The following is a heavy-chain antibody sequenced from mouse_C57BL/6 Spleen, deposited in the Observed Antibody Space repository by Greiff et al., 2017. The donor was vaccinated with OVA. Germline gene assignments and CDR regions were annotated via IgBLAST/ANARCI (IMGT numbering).Heavy chain of an antibody. CDR2: IYPGDGDT. D-gene: IGHD2-4*01. CDR3: ARIGDYDSYFDY. Sequence: VKLQESGPELVKPGASVKISCKASGYAFSSSWMNWVKQRPGKGLEWIGRIYPGDGDTNYNGKFKGKATLTADKSSSTAYMQLSSLTSEDSAVYFCARIGDYDSYFDYWGQGTTLTVSS. J-gene: IGHJ2*01. CDR1: GYAFSSSW. V-gene: IGHV1-82*01.